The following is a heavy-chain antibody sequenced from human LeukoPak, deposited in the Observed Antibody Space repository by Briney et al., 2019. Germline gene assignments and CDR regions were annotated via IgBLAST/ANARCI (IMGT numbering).Heavy chain of an antibody. Sequence: GRSLRLSRAVSGLTFSSFGMHWVRQAPGKGLGWVAVIWYDGSNKYYTASVKGRFTISRDNSKNTLYLQMNSLRAEDTAVYYCARDLTAMDGYLGYYFDYWGQGTLVTVSS. CDR1: GLTFSSFG. V-gene: IGHV3-33*01. J-gene: IGHJ4*02. CDR2: IWYDGSNK. D-gene: IGHD5-18*01. CDR3: ARDLTAMDGYLGYYFDY.